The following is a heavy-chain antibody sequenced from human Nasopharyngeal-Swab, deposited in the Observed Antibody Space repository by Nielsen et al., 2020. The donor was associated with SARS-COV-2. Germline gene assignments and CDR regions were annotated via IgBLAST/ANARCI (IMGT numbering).Heavy chain of an antibody. J-gene: IGHJ6*02. CDR2: IIPILGIA. CDR3: ARDREGGDCTNGVCYPYYYYGMDV. Sequence: SVKVSCKASGGTFSSYAISWVRQAPGQGLEWMGRIIPILGIANYAQKFQGRVTITADKSTSTAYMELSSLRSEDTAVYYCARDREGGDCTNGVCYPYYYYGMDVWGQGTTVTVSS. CDR1: GGTFSSYA. D-gene: IGHD2-8*01. V-gene: IGHV1-69*04.